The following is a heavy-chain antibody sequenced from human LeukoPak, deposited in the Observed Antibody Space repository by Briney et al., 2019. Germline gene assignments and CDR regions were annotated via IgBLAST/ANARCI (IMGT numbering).Heavy chain of an antibody. V-gene: IGHV4-39*01. J-gene: IGHJ4*02. Sequence: PSETLSLTCTVSGASIRSDTYNYYWGWIRQAPGKGLERIGSIFHSGSTSYNPSLKSRVTISVDPSKNHFGLNLTSMTASDTAVYYCARHKTGSFSTASDYWGQGTLVTVSS. D-gene: IGHD1-26*01. CDR1: GASIRSDTYNYY. CDR3: ARHKTGSFSTASDY. CDR2: IFHSGST.